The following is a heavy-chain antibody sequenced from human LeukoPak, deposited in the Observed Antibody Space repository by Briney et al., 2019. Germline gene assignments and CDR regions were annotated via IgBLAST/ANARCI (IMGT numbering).Heavy chain of an antibody. V-gene: IGHV4-34*01. Sequence: SETLSLTCAVYGGSFSGYYWSWIRQPPGKGLDWIGEINHSGSTNYNPSLKSRVTISVDTSKNQFSLKLSSVTAADTAVYYCARARWYYDSSGYYYLRFFDYWGQGTLVSVSS. J-gene: IGHJ4*02. CDR1: GGSFSGYY. CDR2: INHSGST. CDR3: ARARWYYDSSGYYYLRFFDY. D-gene: IGHD3-22*01.